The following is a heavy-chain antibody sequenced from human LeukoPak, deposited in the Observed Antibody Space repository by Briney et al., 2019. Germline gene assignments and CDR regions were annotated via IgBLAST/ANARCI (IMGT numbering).Heavy chain of an antibody. CDR3: ATSYSSSWYDY. D-gene: IGHD6-13*01. Sequence: SETLSLTCTVSGGSISRYYWSRIRQPPGKGLEWIGYIYYSGSTNYNPSLKSRVTISVDTSKNQFSLKLSSVTAADTAVYYCATSYSSSWYDYWGQGTLVTVSS. CDR1: GGSISRYY. CDR2: IYYSGST. J-gene: IGHJ4*02. V-gene: IGHV4-59*01.